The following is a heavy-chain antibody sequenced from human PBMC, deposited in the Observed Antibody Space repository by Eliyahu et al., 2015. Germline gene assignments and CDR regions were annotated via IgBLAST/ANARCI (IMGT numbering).Heavy chain of an antibody. CDR2: ISYDGSKK. Sequence: QVQLVESGGGVVQPGRSLXLXCAVSGFIFSSYGMXWVRQAPGKGLEWVAVISYDGSKKYYSDSVKGRFTISRDNSKNTLFLQMNSLRAGDTAVYYCARIMGSGSPPQDYWGQGTLVTVSS. D-gene: IGHD1-26*01. J-gene: IGHJ4*02. V-gene: IGHV3-30*03. CDR3: ARIMGSGSPPQDY. CDR1: GFIFSSYG.